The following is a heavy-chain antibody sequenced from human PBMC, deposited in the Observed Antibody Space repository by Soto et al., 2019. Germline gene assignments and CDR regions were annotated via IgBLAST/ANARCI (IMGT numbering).Heavy chain of an antibody. CDR2: MNPNSGNT. V-gene: IGHV1-8*01. J-gene: IGHJ6*02. Sequence: QVQLVQSGAEVKKPGASVKVSCKASGYTFTSYDINWVRQATGQGLEWMGWMNPNSGNTGYAQKCPXXVTMTRNTSISTAYMELSSLRSEDTAVYYCAREKTSYGMDVWGQGTTVTVSS. CDR1: GYTFTSYD. CDR3: AREKTSYGMDV.